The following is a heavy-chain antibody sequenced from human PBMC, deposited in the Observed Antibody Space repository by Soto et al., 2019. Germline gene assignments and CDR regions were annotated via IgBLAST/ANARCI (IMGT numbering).Heavy chain of an antibody. CDR3: TGGVAWGY. Sequence: QVQLVESGGGVVQPGRSLRLSCAVSGFTVSTYGMHWVRQAPGKGLEWVAVISRDGGTKYYADSVKGRFTISRDNSRNTLFLEINSMRGDDMAVYYCTGGVAWGYWGQGTLVTVSS. CDR2: ISRDGGTK. J-gene: IGHJ4*02. CDR1: GFTVSTYG. D-gene: IGHD7-27*01. V-gene: IGHV3-30*03.